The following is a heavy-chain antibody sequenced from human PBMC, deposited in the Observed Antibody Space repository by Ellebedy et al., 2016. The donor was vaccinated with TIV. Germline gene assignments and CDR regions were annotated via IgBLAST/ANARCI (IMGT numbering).Heavy chain of an antibody. CDR3: AKDGPRGSGGSYQFDY. D-gene: IGHD2-15*01. Sequence: SLKISCAASGFTFDDYAMHWVRQAPGKGLEWVSGISWNSGSIGYADSVKGRFTISRDNAKNSLYLQMNSLRAEDTALYYCAKDGPRGSGGSYQFDYWGQGTLVTVSS. CDR1: GFTFDDYA. CDR2: ISWNSGSI. J-gene: IGHJ4*02. V-gene: IGHV3-9*01.